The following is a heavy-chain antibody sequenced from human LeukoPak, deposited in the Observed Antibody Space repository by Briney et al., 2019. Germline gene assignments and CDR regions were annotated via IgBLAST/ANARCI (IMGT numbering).Heavy chain of an antibody. V-gene: IGHV5-51*01. J-gene: IGHJ4*02. D-gene: IGHD5-12*01. CDR1: GYSFTSYW. CDR2: IYPGDSDT. CDR3: ARVDGYSGYDRGGDLDY. Sequence: GESLKISCKGSGYSFTSYWIGWVCQMPGKGLEWMGIIYPGDSDTRYSPSFQGQVTISADKSISTAYLQWSSLKASDTAMYYCARVDGYSGYDRGGDLDYWGQGTLVTVSS.